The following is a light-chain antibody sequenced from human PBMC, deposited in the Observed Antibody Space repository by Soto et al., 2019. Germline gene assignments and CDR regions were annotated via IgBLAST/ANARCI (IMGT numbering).Light chain of an antibody. Sequence: AIRMTQSPSSLSASTGDRVTITCRASQGISSYVAWYQQKPGKAPELLIYAASTLQSGVPSRFSGSGSGTDFTLTISSLQSEDFATYYCQQYYSSRTFSQGTKVEIK. CDR3: QQYYSSRT. V-gene: IGKV1-8*01. CDR2: AAS. CDR1: QGISSY. J-gene: IGKJ1*01.